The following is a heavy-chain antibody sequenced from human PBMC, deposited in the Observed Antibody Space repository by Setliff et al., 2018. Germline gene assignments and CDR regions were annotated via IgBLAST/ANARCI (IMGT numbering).Heavy chain of an antibody. Sequence: SVKVSCKASGGTFSIYTISWVRQAPGQGLEWMGRIIPIFGTANYAQKFRGRVTITADKSTSTAYMELSSLRSEDTAVYYCAISTIFGVVSPTPDAFDIWGQGTMVTVSS. CDR2: IIPIFGTA. CDR1: GGTFSIYT. CDR3: AISTIFGVVSPTPDAFDI. V-gene: IGHV1-69*08. D-gene: IGHD3-3*01. J-gene: IGHJ3*02.